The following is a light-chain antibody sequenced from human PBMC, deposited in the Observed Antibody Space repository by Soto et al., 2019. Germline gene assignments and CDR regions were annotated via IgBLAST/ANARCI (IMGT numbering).Light chain of an antibody. CDR2: DES. CDR3: QKYGSSPLT. J-gene: IGKJ1*01. Sequence: TQSPSSLSASVGDRVTITCRASQGIRNDLAWYQQKTGLAPRILIYDESSRATGIPDRLSGSGSGTDLNLTISRLEPEDFAVYYCQKYGSSPLTFGQGTKVDIK. CDR1: QGIRND. V-gene: IGKV3D-20*01.